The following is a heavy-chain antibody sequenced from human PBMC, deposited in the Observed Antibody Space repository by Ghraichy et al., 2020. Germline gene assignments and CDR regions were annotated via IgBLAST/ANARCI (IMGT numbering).Heavy chain of an antibody. J-gene: IGHJ4*02. V-gene: IGHV4-39*01. D-gene: IGHD5-18*01. CDR3: ARTDEAMVTEPSFDY. Sequence: SETLSLTCTVSGGSISSSSYYWGWIRQPPGKGLEWIGSIYYSGSTYYNPSLKSRVTISVDTSKNQFSLKLSSVTAADTAVYYCARTDEAMVTEPSFDYWGQGTLVTVSS. CDR2: IYYSGST. CDR1: GGSISSSSYY.